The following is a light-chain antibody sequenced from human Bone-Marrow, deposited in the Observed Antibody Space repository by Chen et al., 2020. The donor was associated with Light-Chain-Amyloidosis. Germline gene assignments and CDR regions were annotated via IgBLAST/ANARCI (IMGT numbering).Light chain of an antibody. CDR3: QQYGTSPLT. V-gene: IGKV3-20*01. Sequence: EIVLTQSPGTLSLSPGEGANLSCRARQTISSTYLTWYQPTFGQAPRLLIYGSSSRATGIPDRFTGSGSGTDFTLTINRLGPEDVAMDYCQQYGTSPLTFGGGTKVEI. J-gene: IGKJ4*01. CDR2: GSS. CDR1: QTISSTY.